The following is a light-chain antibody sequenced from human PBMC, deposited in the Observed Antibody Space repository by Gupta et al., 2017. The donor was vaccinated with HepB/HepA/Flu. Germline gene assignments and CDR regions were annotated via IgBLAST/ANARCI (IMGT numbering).Light chain of an antibody. V-gene: IGKV3-11*01. CDR1: QSVSNY. Sequence: EIVLTQSPATLSLSPGERATLSCRASQSVSNYLAWYQQKPGQAPRLLIFDAANRDTGIPARFSGSGDGKDVTLIISSREQEDFAGYYCQQRSNWPPWTFGQGTKVEIK. CDR2: DAA. CDR3: QQRSNWPPWT. J-gene: IGKJ1*01.